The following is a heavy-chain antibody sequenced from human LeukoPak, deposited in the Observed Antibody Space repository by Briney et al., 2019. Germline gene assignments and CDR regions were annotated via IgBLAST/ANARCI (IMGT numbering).Heavy chain of an antibody. CDR1: GFTFSTYA. Sequence: GGSLRLSCAASGFTFSTYAMSWVRQAPGKGLEWVSLITSSGSNTYYADSVKGRFTISGDNSKSTLYLQMNSLRAEDTAVYYCARDDPSMIAALHYWGQGTLVTVSS. J-gene: IGHJ4*02. CDR2: ITSSGSNT. D-gene: IGHD6-6*01. V-gene: IGHV3-23*01. CDR3: ARDDPSMIAALHY.